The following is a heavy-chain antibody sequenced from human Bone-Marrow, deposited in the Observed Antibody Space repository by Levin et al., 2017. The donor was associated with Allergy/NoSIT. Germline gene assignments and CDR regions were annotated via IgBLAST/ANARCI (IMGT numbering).Heavy chain of an antibody. Sequence: LSLTCAASGFTFSSSTMSWVRQAPGKGLEWVSGITNSGGSTYYADSVKGRFTISRDNPRDTVSLQMDSLRAEDTAVYYCAKRYCSGANCFFFDYWGQGTLVTVSS. CDR2: ITNSGGST. V-gene: IGHV3-23*01. CDR1: GFTFSSST. J-gene: IGHJ4*02. D-gene: IGHD2-15*01. CDR3: AKRYCSGANCFFFDY.